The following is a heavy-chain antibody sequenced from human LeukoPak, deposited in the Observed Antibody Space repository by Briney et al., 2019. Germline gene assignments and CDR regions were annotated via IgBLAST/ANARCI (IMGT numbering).Heavy chain of an antibody. Sequence: GGSLRLSCAASGFTFSSYAISWVRQAPGKGLEWVSAISGSGGSTYYADSVKGRFTISRDNSKNTLYLQMNSLRAEDTAVYYCAKNGAGFWSGPYYFDYWGQGTLVTVSS. CDR2: ISGSGGST. CDR1: GFTFSSYA. V-gene: IGHV3-23*01. CDR3: AKNGAGFWSGPYYFDY. D-gene: IGHD3-3*01. J-gene: IGHJ4*02.